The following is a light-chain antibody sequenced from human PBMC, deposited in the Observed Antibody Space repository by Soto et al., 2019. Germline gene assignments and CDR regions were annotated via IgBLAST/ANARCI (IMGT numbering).Light chain of an antibody. Sequence: QSALPQPASVSGSPGQSITISCTGTSSDVGHYDYVSWYQQHPGKAPRLMIYDVNNRPSGVSNRFSGSKSGNTASLTISGLQAEDEADYYCNSYSTSSTPLVFGGGTKLTGL. CDR2: DVN. CDR3: NSYSTSSTPLV. CDR1: SSDVGHYDY. J-gene: IGLJ2*01. V-gene: IGLV2-14*03.